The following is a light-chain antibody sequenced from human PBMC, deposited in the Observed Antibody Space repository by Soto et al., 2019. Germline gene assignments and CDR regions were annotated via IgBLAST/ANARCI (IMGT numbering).Light chain of an antibody. CDR2: DVS. J-gene: IGLJ2*01. V-gene: IGLV2-11*01. Sequence: QSALTQPASVSGSPGQSITFSCTGTSSDIGVYNYVSWYQQHPGKAPKLMIYDVSKRPSGVPDRFSGSKSGNTASLTISGLQAEDEADYYCCSYAGSYTFDVVFGGGTKLTVL. CDR1: SSDIGVYNY. CDR3: CSYAGSYTFDVV.